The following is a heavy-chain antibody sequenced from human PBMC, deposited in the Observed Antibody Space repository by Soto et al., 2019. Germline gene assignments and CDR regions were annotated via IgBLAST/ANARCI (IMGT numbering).Heavy chain of an antibody. CDR3: AKNGGYCSGGTSSGCGMDV. D-gene: IGHD2-15*01. V-gene: IGHV3-30*18. CDR1: GFTFSSYG. J-gene: IGHJ6*02. Sequence: QVQLVESGGGVVQPGRSLRLSCAASGFTFSSYGMHWVRQAQGQRLEWVAGMSYDGSNKYYEDSVKGRFTISRDNSKNTLYLQMNSLRAEDTAVYYCAKNGGYCSGGTSSGCGMDVWGQGTTVTVSS. CDR2: MSYDGSNK.